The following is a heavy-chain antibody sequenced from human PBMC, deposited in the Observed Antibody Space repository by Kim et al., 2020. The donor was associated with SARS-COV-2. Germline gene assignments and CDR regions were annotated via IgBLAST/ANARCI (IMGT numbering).Heavy chain of an antibody. CDR3: ARGLPGAFDI. CDR1: GGSFRGYY. CDR2: INHSGST. J-gene: IGHJ3*02. Sequence: SETLSLTCAVYGGSFRGYYWSWIRQPPGKGLEWIGEINHSGSTNYNPSLKSRVTISVDTSKNQFSLKLSSVTAADTAVYYCARGLPGAFDIWGQGTMVTVSS. V-gene: IGHV4-34*01. D-gene: IGHD2-15*01.